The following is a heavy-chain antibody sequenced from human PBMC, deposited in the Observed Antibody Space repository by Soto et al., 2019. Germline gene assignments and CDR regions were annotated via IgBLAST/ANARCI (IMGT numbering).Heavy chain of an antibody. D-gene: IGHD1-26*01. J-gene: IGHJ6*02. CDR3: ARDVGRWPPYGMDV. Sequence: TQCLTYRVSGGYIRGGGDYWSWIRQHPGKGLEWIGYIYYSGSTYYNPSLKSRVTISVDTSKNQFSLKLSSVTAADTAVYYCARDVGRWPPYGMDVWRQGTTVTV. CDR1: GGYIRGGGDY. V-gene: IGHV4-31*03. CDR2: IYYSGST.